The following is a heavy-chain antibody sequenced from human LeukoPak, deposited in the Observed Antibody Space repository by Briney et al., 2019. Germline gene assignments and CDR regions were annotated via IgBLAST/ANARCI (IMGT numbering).Heavy chain of an antibody. D-gene: IGHD4-23*01. CDR1: GVTVSRNY. J-gene: IGHJ4*02. CDR3: ARGDDYGGAWYYFDC. CDR2: IYSAGTT. V-gene: IGHV3-53*01. Sequence: PGGSLRLSCAASGVTVSRNYYMNWVRQAPGKGLEWVSVIYSAGTTYYADSVKGRFTISRDNSKNTVYLQMNSLRAEDTAVYYCARGDDYGGAWYYFDCWGQGTLVTVSS.